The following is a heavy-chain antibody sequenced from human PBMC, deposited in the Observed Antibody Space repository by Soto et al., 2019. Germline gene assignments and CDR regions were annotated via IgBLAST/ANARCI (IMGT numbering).Heavy chain of an antibody. D-gene: IGHD3-16*01. Sequence: QITLKESGPTLVKPTQTLTLTCTFSGFSLSASGVGVGWIRQPPGKALEWLAIIYWDDAKHYSPSLKSSLTLPQDYPKNQCVLTKTNKDPVDTATYYRAHKGGGDRILDYWGKGTLVTVSS. CDR3: AHKGGGDRILDY. V-gene: IGHV2-5*02. CDR2: IYWDDAK. J-gene: IGHJ4*02. CDR1: GFSLSASGVG.